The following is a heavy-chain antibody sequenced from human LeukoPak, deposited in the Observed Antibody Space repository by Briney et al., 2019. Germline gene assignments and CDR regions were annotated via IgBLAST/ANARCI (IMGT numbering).Heavy chain of an antibody. V-gene: IGHV1-18*01. D-gene: IGHD3-22*01. J-gene: IGHJ4*02. CDR1: GYTFTSYG. CDR2: ISAYNGNT. CDR3: ARGSHYYDSSGYSK. Sequence: ASVKASCKASGYTFTSYGISWVRQAPGQGLEWMGWISAYNGNTNYAQKLQGRVTMTTDTSTSTAYMELRSLRSDDTAVYYCARGSHYYDSSGYSKWGQGTLVTVSS.